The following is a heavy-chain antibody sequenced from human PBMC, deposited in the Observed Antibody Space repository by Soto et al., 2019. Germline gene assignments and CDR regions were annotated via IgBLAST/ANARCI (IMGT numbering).Heavy chain of an antibody. D-gene: IGHD2-2*01. CDR1: GYTFTGYY. CDR3: ARVGPINPPAGRYCSSTSCYSSYYYGMDV. Sequence: GASVKVSCKASGYTFTGYYMHWVRQAPGQGLEWMGWINPNSGGTNYAQKFQGRVTMTRDTSISTAYMELSRLRSDDTAVYYCARVGPINPPAGRYCSSTSCYSSYYYGMDVWGQGTTVTVSS. CDR2: INPNSGGT. V-gene: IGHV1-2*02. J-gene: IGHJ6*02.